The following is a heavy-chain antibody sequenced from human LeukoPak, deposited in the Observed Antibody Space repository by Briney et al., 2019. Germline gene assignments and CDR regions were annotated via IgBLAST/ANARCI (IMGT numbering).Heavy chain of an antibody. V-gene: IGHV3-53*01. D-gene: IGHD3-22*01. Sequence: QPGGSLRLSCAASGFIDSDNYMIWVRQAPGKGLEWVSVIYTGGQTYYADSVKGRFIISVDISKNTLFLQMSSLRAEDTAMYYCARVYESGFDYWGQGAQVTVSS. CDR1: GFIDSDNY. CDR2: IYTGGQT. CDR3: ARVYESGFDY. J-gene: IGHJ4*02.